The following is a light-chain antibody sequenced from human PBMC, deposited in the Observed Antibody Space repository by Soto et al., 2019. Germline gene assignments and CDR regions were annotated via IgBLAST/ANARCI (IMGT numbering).Light chain of an antibody. V-gene: IGLV2-11*01. Sequence: QSALTQPRSVSGSPGQSVTISCTGTSSDVGGYNSVSWYQQHPGKAPKLMIYDVSKRPSGVPDRFSGSKSGNTASLTISGLQAEDEADYYCCSYAGSYPPWVCGGGTKLTVL. J-gene: IGLJ3*02. CDR3: CSYAGSYPPWV. CDR2: DVS. CDR1: SSDVGGYNS.